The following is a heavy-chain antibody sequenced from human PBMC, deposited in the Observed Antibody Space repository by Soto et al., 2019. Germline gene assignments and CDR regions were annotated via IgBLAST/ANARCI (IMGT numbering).Heavy chain of an antibody. J-gene: IGHJ2*01. CDR3: ARPLWRDDYNWGYFDL. CDR1: GFTFSSYA. V-gene: IGHV3-30-3*01. Sequence: QVQLVESGGGVVQPGRSLRLSCAASGFTFSSYAMHWVRQAPGKGLAWVAVISYDGSNKSYTDSVKGRFTISRDNSKNTLYLQMNSLRSEDTAVYYCARPLWRDDYNWGYFDLWGRGTLVTVSS. D-gene: IGHD4-4*01. CDR2: ISYDGSNK.